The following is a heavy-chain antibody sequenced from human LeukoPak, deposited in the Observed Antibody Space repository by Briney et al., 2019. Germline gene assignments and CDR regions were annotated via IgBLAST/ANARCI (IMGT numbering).Heavy chain of an antibody. CDR1: GGSISSYY. D-gene: IGHD3-10*01. CDR2: IYYSGST. V-gene: IGHV4-59*01. J-gene: IGHJ4*02. Sequence: SETLSLTCTVSGGSISSYYWSWIRQPPGKGLEWIGYIYYSGSTNYNPSLKSRVTISVDTSKNQFSLKLSSVTAADTAVYYCARGSTGGSGSDFDYWGQGTLVTVSS. CDR3: ARGSTGGSGSDFDY.